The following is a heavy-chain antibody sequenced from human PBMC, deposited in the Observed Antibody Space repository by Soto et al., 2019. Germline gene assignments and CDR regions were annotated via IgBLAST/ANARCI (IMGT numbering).Heavy chain of an antibody. CDR2: SWYDGSNK. CDR1: GFTFNTYG. V-gene: IGHV3-33*01. CDR3: ARADCTGPYCYSWPVNYGVDG. Sequence: QVQLVESGGGVVQPGWSLRISCTASGFTFNTYGMHWVRQAPGKGLEWVAISWYDGSNKYYADSVQGRFTISRDNSKNALYMQMNSLIVDDTAVYYCARADCTGPYCYSWPVNYGVDGWGKGTVVTV. J-gene: IGHJ6*04. D-gene: IGHD2-15*01.